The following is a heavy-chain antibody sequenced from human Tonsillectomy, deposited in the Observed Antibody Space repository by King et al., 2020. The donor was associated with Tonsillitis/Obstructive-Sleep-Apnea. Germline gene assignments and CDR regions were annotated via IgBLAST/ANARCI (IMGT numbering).Heavy chain of an antibody. CDR3: ASEAYDTSGSCDS. CDR2: INFNGGNT. CDR1: GFTFSSYA. D-gene: IGHD3-22*01. V-gene: IGHV3-64*01. Sequence: VQLVESGGGLVQPGESLRLSCAASGFTFSSYAMHWVRQAPGKGLEFVSAINFNGGNTYYANSVKGRFTISRDNSRYTLYLQMGSLRADDMAVYYCASEAYDTSGSCDSWGQGTLVTVSS. J-gene: IGHJ4*02.